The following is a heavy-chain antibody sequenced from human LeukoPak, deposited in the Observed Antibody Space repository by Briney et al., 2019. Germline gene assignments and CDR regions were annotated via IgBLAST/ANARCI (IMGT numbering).Heavy chain of an antibody. Sequence: SETLSLTCTVSGGSISSYYWSWIRQPPGKGLEWIGYIYYSGSTNYNPSLKSRVTISVDTSKNQFSLKLTSVTAADTAVYYCARHYCRGGSCYSFPNWFDPWGQGTLVTVSS. V-gene: IGHV4-59*08. J-gene: IGHJ5*02. CDR3: ARHYCRGGSCYSFPNWFDP. CDR2: IYYSGST. CDR1: GGSISSYY. D-gene: IGHD2-15*01.